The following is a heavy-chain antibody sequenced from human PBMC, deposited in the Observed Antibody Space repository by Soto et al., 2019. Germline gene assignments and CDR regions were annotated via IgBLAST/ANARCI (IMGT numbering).Heavy chain of an antibody. CDR1: GLSYGSYA. V-gene: IGHV3-48*01. J-gene: IGHJ4*01. Sequence: GGPLRLSCAASGLSYGSYAKKWVRQAPEKGLECVYHINSGSHLIYYADSVKGRFTISRDNANNSVYLQMNSQKIENPAIYYCDRVGGRSGNLDYWVQPT. CDR3: DRVGGRSGNLDY. CDR2: INSGSHLI. D-gene: IGHD3-3*01.